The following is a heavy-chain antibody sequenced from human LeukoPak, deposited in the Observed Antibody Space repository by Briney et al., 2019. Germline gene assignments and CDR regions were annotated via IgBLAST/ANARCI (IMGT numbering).Heavy chain of an antibody. Sequence: GGSLRLSCAASGFSFSRMSWVRQAPGKGLEWVSVIYGGGTTFYADSVKGRFTISRDTSKNTVYLQMNSLRAEDTAVYYCASATGGFHYDSWGQGTLVTVSS. J-gene: IGHJ4*02. D-gene: IGHD5-12*01. CDR2: IYGGGTT. V-gene: IGHV3-53*01. CDR1: GFSFSR. CDR3: ASATGGFHYDS.